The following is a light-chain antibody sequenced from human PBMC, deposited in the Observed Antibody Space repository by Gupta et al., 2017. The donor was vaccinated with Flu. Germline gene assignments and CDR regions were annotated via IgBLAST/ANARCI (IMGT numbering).Light chain of an antibody. CDR3: QQYNNWPLMYT. CDR2: GAS. V-gene: IGKV3-15*01. J-gene: IGKJ2*01. Sequence: ELVMTQSPATLSVSPGERATLSCRASQSVSSNLAWYQQKPGQAPRLLIYGASTRATGIPARFSGSGSGTEFSLTISSLQSEDFAVYYCQQYNNWPLMYTCGQGTKLEIK. CDR1: QSVSSN.